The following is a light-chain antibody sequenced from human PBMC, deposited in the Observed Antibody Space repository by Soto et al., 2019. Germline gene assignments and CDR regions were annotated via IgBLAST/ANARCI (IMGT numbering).Light chain of an antibody. CDR3: QQYNSYSQYT. Sequence: DIQMTQSPSTLSASVGDRVTITCRASQSISSWLAWYQQKPGKAPKLLIYKASSLESGVPSRFSGCGSGTEFTLTISSLQPDDFATYYCQQYNSYSQYTFGQGTKLEIK. J-gene: IGKJ2*01. CDR2: KAS. CDR1: QSISSW. V-gene: IGKV1-5*03.